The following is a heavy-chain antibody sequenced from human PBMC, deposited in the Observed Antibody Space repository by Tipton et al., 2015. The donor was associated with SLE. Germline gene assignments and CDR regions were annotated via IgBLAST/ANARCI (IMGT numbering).Heavy chain of an antibody. D-gene: IGHD1-26*01. CDR2: IYYSGST. J-gene: IGHJ4*02. V-gene: IGHV4-59*01. CDR1: GGSISSYY. CDR3: AIRGGATTGGLDY. Sequence: GLVKPSETLSLTCTVSGGSISSYYWSWIRQPPGKGLEWIGYIYYSGSTNYNPSLKSRVTISVDTSKNQFSLKLSSVTAADTAVYYCAIRGGATTGGLDYWGQGTLVTVSS.